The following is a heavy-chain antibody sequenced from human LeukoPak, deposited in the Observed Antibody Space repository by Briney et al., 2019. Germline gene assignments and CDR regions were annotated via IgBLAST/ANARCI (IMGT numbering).Heavy chain of an antibody. V-gene: IGHV1-46*01. CDR3: AREAYGGFRYFDL. CDR2: INPRGGST. D-gene: IGHD4-23*01. J-gene: IGHJ2*01. CDR1: GGTFSSYA. Sequence: ASVKVSCKASGGTFSSYAISWVRQAPGQGLEWMGIINPRGGSTSYAQKFQGRATMTRDTSTSTVYMELSSLRSEDTAVYYCAREAYGGFRYFDLWGRDTLVTVSS.